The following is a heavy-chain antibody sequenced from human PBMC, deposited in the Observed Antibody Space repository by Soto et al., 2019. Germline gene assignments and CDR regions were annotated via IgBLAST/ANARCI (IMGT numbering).Heavy chain of an antibody. D-gene: IGHD3-10*01. Sequence: QVQLVQSGAEVKKPGASVKVSCKASGYTFTSYDNNWVRQATGQGRGWMRWMNPNSGNTGYAQKFQGIVTMTRNTSTSTAYMELSSLRSEDTAVYYCARGYYYGSGSSPDYWGQGTLVTVS. J-gene: IGHJ4*02. V-gene: IGHV1-8*01. CDR2: MNPNSGNT. CDR3: ARGYYYGSGSSPDY. CDR1: GYTFTSYD.